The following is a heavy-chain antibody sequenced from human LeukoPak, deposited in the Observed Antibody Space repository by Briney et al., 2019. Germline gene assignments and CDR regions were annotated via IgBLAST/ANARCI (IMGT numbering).Heavy chain of an antibody. CDR3: ARDRGLVVPAAMFDY. Sequence: ASVKVSCKASGYTFTSYYMHWVRQAPGQGLEWMGWINPNSGGTNYAQKFQGRVTMTRDTSISTAYMELSRLRSDDTAVYYCARDRGLVVPAAMFDYWAREPWSPSPQ. CDR2: INPNSGGT. J-gene: IGHJ4*02. CDR1: GYTFTSYY. D-gene: IGHD2-2*01. V-gene: IGHV1-2*02.